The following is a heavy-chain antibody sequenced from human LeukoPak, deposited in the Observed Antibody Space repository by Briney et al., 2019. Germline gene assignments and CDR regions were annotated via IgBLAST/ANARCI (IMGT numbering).Heavy chain of an antibody. D-gene: IGHD3-10*01. CDR3: ARVRITMVRGVKHDAFDI. V-gene: IGHV3-72*01. J-gene: IGHJ3*02. Sequence: GGSLRLSCAASGLTFSDHYMDWVRQAPGKGLEWVGRTRNKANSYTTEYAASVKGRFTISRDDSKNSLYLQMNSLKTEDTAVYYCARVRITMVRGVKHDAFDIWGQGTMVTVSS. CDR2: TRNKANSYTT. CDR1: GLTFSDHY.